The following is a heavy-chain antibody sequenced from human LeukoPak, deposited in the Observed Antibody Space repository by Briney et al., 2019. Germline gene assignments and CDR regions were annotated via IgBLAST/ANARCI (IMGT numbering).Heavy chain of an antibody. CDR1: GGSISSSSYY. CDR2: IYYSGST. D-gene: IGHD3-10*01. V-gene: IGHV4-39*07. CDR3: ARDHRGVFDY. J-gene: IGHJ4*02. Sequence: SETLSHTCTVSGGSISSSSYYWGWIRQPPGKGLEWIGSIYYSGSTYYNPSLKSRVTISVDTSKNQFSLKLSSVTAADTAVYYCARDHRGVFDYWGQGTLVTVSS.